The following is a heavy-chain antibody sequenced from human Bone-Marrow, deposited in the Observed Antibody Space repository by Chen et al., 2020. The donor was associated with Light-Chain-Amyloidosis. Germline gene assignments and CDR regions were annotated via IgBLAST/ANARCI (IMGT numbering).Heavy chain of an antibody. CDR2: INRSGRSI. CDR1: GFSFSDYS. Sequence: HLVESGGGLVQPGGSLRLSCAGSGFSFSDYSMNWVRQAPGKGLEWLSYINRSGRSIHYADSVKGRITISRDNGKNSLYLQMNSLRAEDTAVYYCATTKGRWLPSYWGQGTLVTVSS. CDR3: ATTKGRWLPSY. V-gene: IGHV3-48*01. J-gene: IGHJ4*02. D-gene: IGHD5-12*01.